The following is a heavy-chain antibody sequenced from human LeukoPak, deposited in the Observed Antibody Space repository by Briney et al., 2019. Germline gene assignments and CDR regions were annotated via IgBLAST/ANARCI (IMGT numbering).Heavy chain of an antibody. Sequence: SETLSLTCGVYGGSFSGYYWSWIRQPPGKGLEWIGEINHSGSTNYNPSLKSRVTISVDTSKNQFSLKLSSVTAADTAVYYCARGPPAIAAAGKAYYYYYGMDVWGQGTTVTVSS. J-gene: IGHJ6*02. CDR1: GGSFSGYY. D-gene: IGHD6-13*01. CDR3: ARGPPAIAAAGKAYYYYYGMDV. CDR2: INHSGST. V-gene: IGHV4-34*01.